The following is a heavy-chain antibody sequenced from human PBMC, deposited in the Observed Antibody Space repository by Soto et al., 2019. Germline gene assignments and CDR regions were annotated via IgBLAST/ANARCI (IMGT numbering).Heavy chain of an antibody. J-gene: IGHJ3*02. V-gene: IGHV3-64*01. CDR3: ARDHNDYSAFEI. Sequence: GGSLRLSCAASGFTFSSYAMHWVRQAPGKGLEYVSAISSNGGSTYYANSVKGRFTISRDNSKNTLYLQMGSLRAEDMAVYYCARDHNDYSAFEIWGQGTMGTVSS. CDR1: GFTFSSYA. CDR2: ISSNGGST. D-gene: IGHD4-17*01.